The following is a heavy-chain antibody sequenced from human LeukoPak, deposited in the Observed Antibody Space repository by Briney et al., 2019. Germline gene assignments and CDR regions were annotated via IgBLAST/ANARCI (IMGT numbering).Heavy chain of an antibody. CDR1: GFTLSSYS. CDR3: AELGITMIGGV. D-gene: IGHD3-10*02. CDR2: ISIIGSYI. J-gene: IGHJ6*04. Sequence: GGSLRLSCAASGFTLSSYSMNWVRQAPGKGLEWVSSISIIGSYIYYADSVKGRFTISRDNAKNSLYLQMNSLRAEDTAVYYCAELGITMIGGVWGKGTTVTISS. V-gene: IGHV3-21*01.